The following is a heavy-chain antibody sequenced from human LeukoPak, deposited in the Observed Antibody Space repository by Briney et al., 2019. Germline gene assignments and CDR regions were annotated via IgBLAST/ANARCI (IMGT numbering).Heavy chain of an antibody. D-gene: IGHD3-9*01. CDR1: GFTFSSYW. CDR2: IKQDGSEK. CDR3: ARDQVLHYDILTGYDAFDI. Sequence: GGSLRLSCAASGFTFSSYWMRWVRQAPGKGLEWVANIKQDGSEKYYVDPVKGRFTISRDNAKNSLYLQMNSLRAEDTAVYYCARDQVLHYDILTGYDAFDIWGQGTMVTVSS. V-gene: IGHV3-7*01. J-gene: IGHJ3*02.